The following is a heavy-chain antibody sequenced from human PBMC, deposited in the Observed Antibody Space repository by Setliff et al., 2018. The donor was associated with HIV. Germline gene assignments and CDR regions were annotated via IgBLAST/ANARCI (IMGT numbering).Heavy chain of an antibody. V-gene: IGHV4-34*01. CDR1: GGSFSGYY. J-gene: IGHJ4*02. Sequence: SETLSLTCAVYGGSFSGYYWSWIRQPPGKGLEWIGEINHSGSTNYNPSLKSRVTISVDTSKNQFSLKLSSVTAADTAVYYCASLRVGAKYYCDYWGQGTLVTVSS. D-gene: IGHD1-26*01. CDR3: ASLRVGAKYYCDY. CDR2: INHSGST.